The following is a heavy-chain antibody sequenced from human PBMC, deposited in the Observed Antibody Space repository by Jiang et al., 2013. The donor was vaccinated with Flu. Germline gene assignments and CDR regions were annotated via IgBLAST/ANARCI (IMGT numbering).Heavy chain of an antibody. CDR3: ARYCSGGSCYLDAFDI. D-gene: IGHD2-15*01. V-gene: IGHV1-2*02. CDR2: INPNSGGT. CDR1: GYTFTGYY. Sequence: VQLVESGAEVKKPGASVKVSCKASGYTFTGYYMHWVRQAPGQGLEWMGWINPNSGGTNYAQKFQGRVTMTRDTSISTAYMELSRLRSDDTAVYYCARYCSGGSCYLDAFDIWGQGTMVTVSS. J-gene: IGHJ3*02.